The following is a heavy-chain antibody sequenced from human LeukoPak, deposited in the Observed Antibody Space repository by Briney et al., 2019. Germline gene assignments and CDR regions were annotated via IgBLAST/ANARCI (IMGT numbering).Heavy chain of an antibody. Sequence: GGSLRLSCAASGFTFSNYAMHWVRQAAGKGLEWVAVISYDGSNKYYANSVKGRFTISRDNSKNTLYVQMDSLRAEDTAVYYCARESKESYGSSFYFWGQGTLVTVSS. CDR1: GFTFSNYA. CDR2: ISYDGSNK. J-gene: IGHJ4*02. D-gene: IGHD3-10*01. CDR3: ARESKESYGSSFYF. V-gene: IGHV3-30-3*01.